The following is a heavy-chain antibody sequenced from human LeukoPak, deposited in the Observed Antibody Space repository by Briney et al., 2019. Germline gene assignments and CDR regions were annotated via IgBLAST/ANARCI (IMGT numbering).Heavy chain of an antibody. CDR3: ASSRN. CDR1: GFTFSRHW. J-gene: IGHJ4*02. Sequence: PGGSLRLSCAASGFTFSRHWMSWVRQAPGKGLEWVANIKQDGSEKYYVDSVKGRFTISRDNAKNSLYLQMNSLKDEDTSVYYCASSRNWGQGTLVTVSS. CDR2: IKQDGSEK. V-gene: IGHV3-7*02.